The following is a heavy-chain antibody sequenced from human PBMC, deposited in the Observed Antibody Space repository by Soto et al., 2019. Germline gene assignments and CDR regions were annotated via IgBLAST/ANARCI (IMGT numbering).Heavy chain of an antibody. CDR1: GYTFTSYG. Sequence: ASVKVSCKASGYTFTSYGISGVRQAPGQGLEWMGWISAYNGNTNYAQKLQGGVTMTTDTSTSTAYMELRSLRSDDTAVYYCARAPYYYGSGSYFFDYWGQGTLVTVSS. D-gene: IGHD3-10*01. V-gene: IGHV1-18*01. CDR3: ARAPYYYGSGSYFFDY. CDR2: ISAYNGNT. J-gene: IGHJ4*02.